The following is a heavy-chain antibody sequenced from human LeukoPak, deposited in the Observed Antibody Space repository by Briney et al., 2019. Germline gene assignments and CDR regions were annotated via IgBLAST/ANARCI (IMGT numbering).Heavy chain of an antibody. J-gene: IGHJ5*02. Sequence: PGGSLRLSRAASGFTFSNYGMHWVRQAPGERLEWVASITGTGGRGGIYYANSVKGRFTISRDNSKNTLFLQMSSLRAEDTAVYHCAKWAHSAGYGDYVSYNWFDPWGQGTLVTVSS. CDR2: ITGTGGRGGI. V-gene: IGHV3-23*01. CDR3: AKWAHSAGYGDYVSYNWFDP. D-gene: IGHD4-17*01. CDR1: GFTFSNYG.